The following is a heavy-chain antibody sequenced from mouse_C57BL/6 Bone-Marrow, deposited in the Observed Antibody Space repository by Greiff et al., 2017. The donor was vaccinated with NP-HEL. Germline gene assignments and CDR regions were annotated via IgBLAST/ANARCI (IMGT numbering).Heavy chain of an antibody. V-gene: IGHV1-5*01. CDR2: IYPGNSDT. J-gene: IGHJ4*01. CDR3: TSPKSYYYGSMDY. D-gene: IGHD1-1*01. Sequence: EVQLQQPGAELVKPGASVKLSCKASGYTFTSYWMHWVKQRPGQGLEWIGAIYPGNSDTSYNQKFKGKAKLTAVTSASTAYMELSSLKNEDSAVYYCTSPKSYYYGSMDYWGQGTSVTVSS. CDR1: GYTFTSYW.